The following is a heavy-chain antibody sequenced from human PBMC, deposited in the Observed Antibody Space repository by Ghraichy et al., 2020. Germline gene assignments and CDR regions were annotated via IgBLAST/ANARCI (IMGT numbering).Heavy chain of an antibody. CDR2: IKQDGSEK. CDR1: GFTFSTYW. J-gene: IGHJ4*02. CDR3: ARSDHIWGSYRYPLDY. D-gene: IGHD3-16*02. V-gene: IGHV3-7*01. Sequence: GGSLRLSCAASGFTFSTYWMSWVRQAPGKGLEWVANIKQDGSEKYYVDSVKGRFTISRDNAQHSLYLQMNFLRAEDTAVYYCARSDHIWGSYRYPLDYWGQGTLVTASS.